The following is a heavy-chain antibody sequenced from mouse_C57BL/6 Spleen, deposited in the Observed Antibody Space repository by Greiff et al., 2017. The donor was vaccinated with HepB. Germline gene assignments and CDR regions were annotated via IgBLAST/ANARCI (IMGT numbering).Heavy chain of an antibody. CDR3: ARKFITTVVDAMDY. Sequence: VMLVESGPELVKPGASVKISCKASGYAFSSSWMNWVKQRPGKGLEWIGRIYPGDGDTNYNGKFKGKATLTADKSSSTAYMQLSSLTSEDSAVYFCARKFITTVVDAMDYWGQGTSVTVSS. CDR1: GYAFSSSW. CDR2: IYPGDGDT. V-gene: IGHV1-82*01. J-gene: IGHJ4*01. D-gene: IGHD1-1*01.